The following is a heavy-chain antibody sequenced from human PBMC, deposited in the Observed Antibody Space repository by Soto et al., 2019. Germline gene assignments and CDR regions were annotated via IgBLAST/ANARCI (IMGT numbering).Heavy chain of an antibody. CDR2: IPHSGTV. D-gene: IGHD3-16*01. CDR1: SVSITSSNW. V-gene: IGHV4-4*02. J-gene: IGHJ4*02. CDR3: ARDYDGFDY. Sequence: SETLSLTCDVSSVSITSSNWWTWVRQPPGKGLEWLGKIPHSGTVNYNATLRSRVTISVDKPKNQLSLKLMSVTAADTAVYYCARDYDGFDYWGPGILVTVSS.